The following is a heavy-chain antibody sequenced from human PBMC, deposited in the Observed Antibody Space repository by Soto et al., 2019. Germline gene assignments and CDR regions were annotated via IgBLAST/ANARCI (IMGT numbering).Heavy chain of an antibody. CDR1: GFTFSSYS. D-gene: IGHD3-22*01. CDR3: ARMAEVVTPTYYYYYMDV. V-gene: IGHV3-48*01. J-gene: IGHJ6*03. Sequence: GGSLRLSCAASGFTFSSYSMNWVRQAPGKGLEWVSYISSSSSTIYYADSVKGRFTISRDNAKNSLYLQMNSLRAEDTAVYYCARMAEVVTPTYYYYYMDVWGKGTTVTVSS. CDR2: ISSSSSTI.